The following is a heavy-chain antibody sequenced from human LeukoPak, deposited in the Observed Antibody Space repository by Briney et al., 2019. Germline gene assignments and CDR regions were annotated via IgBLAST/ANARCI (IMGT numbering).Heavy chain of an antibody. J-gene: IGHJ2*01. CDR1: GFTFSSYS. D-gene: IGHD1-1*01. Sequence: RTGGSLRLSCAASGFTFSSYSMNWVRQAPGKGLEWVSSISSSSSYIYYADSVKGRFTISRDNAKNSLYLQMNSLRAQDTAVYYCARDVGLDVWYFDLWGRGTLVTVSS. V-gene: IGHV3-21*01. CDR3: ARDVGLDVWYFDL. CDR2: ISSSSSYI.